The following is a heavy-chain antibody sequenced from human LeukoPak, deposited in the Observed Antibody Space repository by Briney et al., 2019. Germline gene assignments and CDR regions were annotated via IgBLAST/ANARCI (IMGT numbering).Heavy chain of an antibody. Sequence: GGSLRLSCAASGFTFSSYAMIWVRQAPGKGLEWVSVISAGGGSTDFADSVKGRFTVSRDNSKNTLYLQMSSLRAEDTAVYYCARETYDFWSGWEYYYYYMDVWGKGTTVTVSS. V-gene: IGHV3-23*01. CDR3: ARETYDFWSGWEYYYYYMDV. J-gene: IGHJ6*03. D-gene: IGHD3-3*01. CDR1: GFTFSSYA. CDR2: ISAGGGST.